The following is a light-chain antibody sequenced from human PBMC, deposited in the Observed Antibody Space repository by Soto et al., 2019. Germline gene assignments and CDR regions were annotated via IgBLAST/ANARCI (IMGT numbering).Light chain of an antibody. CDR1: SSDVGAYNF. V-gene: IGLV2-11*01. CDR3: LVWHGSAWL. Sequence: QSALTQPPSVSGSPGQSVTISCTGTSSDVGAYNFVSWYQQYPGKAPKLIIFDVSARPSGVPDRFSGSKSGNTASLTISGLQSEDEADYYCLVWHGSAWLFGGGTQLTVL. J-gene: IGLJ3*02. CDR2: DVS.